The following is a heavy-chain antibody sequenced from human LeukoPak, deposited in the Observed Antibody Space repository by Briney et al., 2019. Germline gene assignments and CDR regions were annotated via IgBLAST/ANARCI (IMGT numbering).Heavy chain of an antibody. Sequence: SETLSPTCTVSGVSISGYYWSWIRQPAGKGLEWIGRIYISRGTNYNPSLTSRVIMSVDTSKNQFSLQLTSVTAADTAVYYCARESRIVEGDGYYIDVWGKGTTVTV. CDR2: IYISRGT. CDR3: ARESRIVEGDGYYIDV. J-gene: IGHJ6*03. V-gene: IGHV4-4*07. D-gene: IGHD1-26*01. CDR1: GVSISGYY.